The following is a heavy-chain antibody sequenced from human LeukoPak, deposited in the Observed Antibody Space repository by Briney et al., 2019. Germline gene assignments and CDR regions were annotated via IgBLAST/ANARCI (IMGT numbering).Heavy chain of an antibody. Sequence: SVTVSFKASGGTFSIYAISWVRQAPGQGLEWMGGIIPIFGTANYAQKFQGRVTITADESTSTAYMELSSLRSEDTAVYYCARAEEVEGRYYDFWSAPRIMDVWGQGTTVTVSS. CDR2: IIPIFGTA. CDR3: ARAEEVEGRYYDFWSAPRIMDV. V-gene: IGHV1-69*13. D-gene: IGHD3-3*01. CDR1: GGTFSIYA. J-gene: IGHJ6*02.